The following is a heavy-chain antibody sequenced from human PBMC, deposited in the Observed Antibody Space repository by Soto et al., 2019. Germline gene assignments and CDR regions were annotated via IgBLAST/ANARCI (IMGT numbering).Heavy chain of an antibody. D-gene: IGHD1-26*01. V-gene: IGHV3-30*18. CDR2: ISYDGSNK. CDR3: AKDFERSFGSLYFGY. J-gene: IGHJ4*02. CDR1: GFTFSSYG. Sequence: GGSLRLSCAASGFTFSSYGMHWVRQAPGKGLEWVAVISYDGSNKYYADSVKGRFTISRDNSKNTLYLQMNSLRAEDTAVYYCAKDFERSFGSLYFGYWGQGTLVTVSS.